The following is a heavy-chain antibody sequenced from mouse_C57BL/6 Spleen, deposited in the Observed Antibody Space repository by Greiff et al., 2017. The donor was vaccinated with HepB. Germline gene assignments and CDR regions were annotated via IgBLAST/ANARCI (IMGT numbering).Heavy chain of an antibody. CDR1: GFNIKDYY. CDR2: IDPENGDT. CDR3: TPLSRYFDV. V-gene: IGHV14-4*01. J-gene: IGHJ1*03. Sequence: EVQLQQSGAELVRPGASVKLSCTASGFNIKDYYMHWVKQRPEQGLEWIGWIDPENGDTEYASKFQGKATITADTSSNTAYLQLSSLTSEDTAVYYCTPLSRYFDVWGTGTTVTVSS.